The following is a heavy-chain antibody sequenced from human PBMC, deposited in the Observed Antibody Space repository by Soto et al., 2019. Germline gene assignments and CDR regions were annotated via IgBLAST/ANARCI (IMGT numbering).Heavy chain of an antibody. J-gene: IGHJ6*02. D-gene: IGHD6-13*01. CDR1: GGSISSDSYY. CDR2: ISYSGST. Sequence: PSETLSLTCTVSGGSISSDSYYWGWIRQSPEKGLEWIASISYSGSTYYNPSLNSQVTISVDTSKNQFSLNVISVTAADTAVYYCRRSSRYSTDVWGQGTTVTVSS. CDR3: RRSSRYSTDV. V-gene: IGHV4-39*01.